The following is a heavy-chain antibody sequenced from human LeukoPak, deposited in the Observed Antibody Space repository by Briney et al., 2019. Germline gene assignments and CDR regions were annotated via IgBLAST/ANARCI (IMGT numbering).Heavy chain of an antibody. Sequence: ASGEASYKASGSTSTSYNMHGVRQAPGQGREGMGTIKPSGESRSYAQKFQGRVTMTRDPSTSTLYMELSSLRSEDTAVYYCARDGVGRGTTLDYWGQGTLVTVSS. V-gene: IGHV1-46*01. D-gene: IGHD2-15*01. CDR1: GSTSTSYN. CDR2: IKPSGESR. J-gene: IGHJ4*02. CDR3: ARDGVGRGTTLDY.